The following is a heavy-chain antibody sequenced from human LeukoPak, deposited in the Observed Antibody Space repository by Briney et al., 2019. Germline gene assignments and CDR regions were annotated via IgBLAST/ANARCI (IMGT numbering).Heavy chain of an antibody. CDR2: ISSSGSTI. Sequence: GGSLRLSCAASGFTLRDYYMSLIRQAPGKGLGWGLYISSSGSTIYYADSVKGRFTISRDNAKNSLYLQMNILRAEDTAVYYCARVASYDFWSGYSWGQGTLVTVSS. CDR3: ARVASYDFWSGYS. CDR1: GFTLRDYY. J-gene: IGHJ5*02. V-gene: IGHV3-11*01. D-gene: IGHD3-3*01.